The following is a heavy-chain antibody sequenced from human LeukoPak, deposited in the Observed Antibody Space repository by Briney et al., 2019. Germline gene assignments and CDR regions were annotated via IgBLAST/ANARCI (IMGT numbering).Heavy chain of an antibody. Sequence: PGESLKISCKGSGYSFNSYWIGWVRQVPGKGLEWMGIIYPGDSDTRYSPSLQGQVTISVDKSISTAYLQWSSLRASDSAMYYCARPLQVGFSSSLRYWGQGTLVTVSS. CDR2: IYPGDSDT. CDR1: GYSFNSYW. V-gene: IGHV5-51*01. D-gene: IGHD6-13*01. CDR3: ARPLQVGFSSSLRY. J-gene: IGHJ4*02.